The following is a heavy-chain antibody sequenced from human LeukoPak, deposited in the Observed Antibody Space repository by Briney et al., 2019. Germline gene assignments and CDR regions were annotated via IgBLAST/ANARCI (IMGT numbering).Heavy chain of an antibody. Sequence: PGRSLRLSCAASGFTFSSYAMHWVRQAPGKGLEWVAVISYDGSNKYYTDSVKGRFTVSRDNSKNTLYLQMNSLKAEDTAVYYCARVGYSGGHRSYFDYWGRGTLVTVSS. CDR3: ARVGYSGGHRSYFDY. CDR1: GFTFSSYA. CDR2: ISYDGSNK. J-gene: IGHJ4*02. D-gene: IGHD5-12*01. V-gene: IGHV3-30-3*01.